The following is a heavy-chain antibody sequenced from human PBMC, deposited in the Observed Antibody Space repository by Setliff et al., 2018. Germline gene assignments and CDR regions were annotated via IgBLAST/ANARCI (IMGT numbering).Heavy chain of an antibody. D-gene: IGHD3-10*01. CDR3: AREGKEGFGELPDYYYYYMDV. J-gene: IGHJ6*03. CDR2: ITSSGNTI. CDR1: GFTFSSYS. V-gene: IGHV3-48*04. Sequence: GSLRLSCAASGFTFSSYSMSWIRQAPGKGLECISYITSSGNTIYYADSVKGRFTISRDSAKNALYLQMNSLRAEDTAVYYCAREGKEGFGELPDYYYYYMDVWGKGTTVTVSS.